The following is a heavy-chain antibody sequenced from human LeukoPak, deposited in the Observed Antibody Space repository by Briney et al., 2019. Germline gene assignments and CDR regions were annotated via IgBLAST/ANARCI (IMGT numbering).Heavy chain of an antibody. CDR3: ARDSAHIVVVPVVIPPGLGNWFDP. V-gene: IGHV3-11*05. CDR1: Y. Sequence: YWGWIRQAPGKGLEWVSYISGSSSNTKYADSVKGRFTISRDNAKNSLYLQMNSLRAEDTAVYYCARDSAHIVVVPVVIPPGLGNWFDPWGQGTLVTVSS. D-gene: IGHD2-2*01. J-gene: IGHJ5*02. CDR2: ISGSSSNT.